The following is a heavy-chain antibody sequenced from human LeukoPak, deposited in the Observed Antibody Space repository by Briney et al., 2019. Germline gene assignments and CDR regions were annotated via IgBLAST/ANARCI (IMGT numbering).Heavy chain of an antibody. CDR1: GFTLSSYW. CDR3: VIPYDSRSPPHY. J-gene: IGHJ4*02. Sequence: GGSLRLSCAASGFTLSSYWMSWVRQAPGKGLEWVANIKQDGSEKYYVDSVKGRFTISRDNAKNSLYLQMNSLRAEDTAVYYCVIPYDSRSPPHYWGQGTLVTVSS. CDR2: IKQDGSEK. V-gene: IGHV3-7*01. D-gene: IGHD3-22*01.